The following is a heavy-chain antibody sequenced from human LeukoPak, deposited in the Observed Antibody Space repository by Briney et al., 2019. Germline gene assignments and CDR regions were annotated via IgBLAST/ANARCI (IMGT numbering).Heavy chain of an antibody. D-gene: IGHD2-15*01. V-gene: IGHV3-30*02. CDR1: GFTYINFG. J-gene: IGHJ4*02. CDR3: AKVGYCSGRNCYQFDY. Sequence: PGGSLRLSCAASGFTYINFGMHWVRQAPGKGLEWVAFIRYDESNTHYADSVKGRFTISRDNSKNTLYLQMNSLRTEDTAVYYCAKVGYCSGRNCYQFDYWGQGTLVTVSS. CDR2: IRYDESNT.